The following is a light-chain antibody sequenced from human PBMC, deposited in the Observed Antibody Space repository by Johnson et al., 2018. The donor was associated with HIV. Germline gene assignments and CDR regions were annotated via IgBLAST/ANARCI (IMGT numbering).Light chain of an antibody. CDR2: DNN. CDR3: ATWDTSLSAGGV. V-gene: IGLV1-51*01. CDR1: SSNIGNNY. J-gene: IGLJ1*01. Sequence: QSVLTQPPSVSAAPGQKVTISCSGSSSNIGNNYVSWYQQLPGTAPKLLIYDNNKRPSGIPDRFSDSKSGTSATLGITGLQTGDAADYYCATWDTSLSAGGVFGTGTKVTVL.